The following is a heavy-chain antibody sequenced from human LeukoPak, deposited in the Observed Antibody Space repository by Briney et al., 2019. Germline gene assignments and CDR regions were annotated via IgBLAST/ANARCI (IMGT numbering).Heavy chain of an antibody. D-gene: IGHD4-17*01. CDR2: IKQDGSEK. CDR1: GFTFSSYW. Sequence: GGSLRLSCAASGFTFSSYWMSWVRQAPGKGLEWVANIKQDGSEKYYVDSVKGRFTISRDNAKNSLYLQMNSLRAEDTAVYYCARGPNDYDYGDYTGYWGQGTLVTVSS. CDR3: ARGPNDYDYGDYTGY. V-gene: IGHV3-7*01. J-gene: IGHJ4*02.